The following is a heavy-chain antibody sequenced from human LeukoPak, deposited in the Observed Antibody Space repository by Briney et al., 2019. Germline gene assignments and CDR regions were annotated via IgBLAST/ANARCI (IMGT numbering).Heavy chain of an antibody. J-gene: IGHJ6*03. D-gene: IGHD5-24*01. CDR1: GYTFIGYY. V-gene: IGHV1-2*06. CDR2: INPNSGGT. CDR3: ARDSRGGHYYMDV. Sequence: ASVKVSCKASGYTFIGYYIHWVRQAPGQGLEWMGRINPNSGGTNYARKFQGRVTMTRDTSISTAYMELNSLISDDTAVYYCARDSRGGHYYMDVWGKGTTVTVSS.